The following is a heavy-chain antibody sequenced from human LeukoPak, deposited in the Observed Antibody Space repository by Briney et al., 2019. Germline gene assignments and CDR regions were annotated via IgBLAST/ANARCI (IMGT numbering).Heavy chain of an antibody. J-gene: IGHJ3*02. CDR3: ARPKSRSSGWFSNDAFDI. Sequence: SETLSLTCTVSGGSISSSSYYWGWIRQPPGKGLEWIGSIYYSGSTYYNPSLKSRVTISVDTSKNQFSLKLSSVTAADTAVYYCARPKSRSSGWFSNDAFDIWGQGTMVTFSS. D-gene: IGHD6-19*01. CDR1: GGSISSSSYY. CDR2: IYYSGST. V-gene: IGHV4-39*01.